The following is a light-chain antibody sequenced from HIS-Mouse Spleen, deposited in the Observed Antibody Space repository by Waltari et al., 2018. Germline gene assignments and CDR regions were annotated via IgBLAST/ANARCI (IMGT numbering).Light chain of an antibody. V-gene: IGLV3-21*03. J-gene: IGLJ2*01. CDR1: NIGSKS. CDR3: QVWDSSSDHVV. CDR2: DDS. Sequence: SYVLTQPPSVSVAPGKTARLTCGGNNIGSKSVHWYQQTPGQAPVLVVYDDSDRPSGIPGRFSGSNSGKTATLTISRVEAGDEADYYCQVWDSSSDHVVFGGGTKLTVL.